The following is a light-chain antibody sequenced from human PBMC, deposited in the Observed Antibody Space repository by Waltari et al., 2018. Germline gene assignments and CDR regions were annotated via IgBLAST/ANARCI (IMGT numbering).Light chain of an antibody. Sequence: QSALTQPASVSGSPGQSITISCTGTSSDVGGYNYVSWYQQHPGKAPKLMIFDVSNRPSGVSNRCSGSKSGNAASLTISGLQAEDEADYYCSSYIGSSTRELFGGGTSLTVL. CDR1: SSDVGGYNY. CDR3: SSYIGSSTREL. J-gene: IGLJ2*01. V-gene: IGLV2-14*03. CDR2: DVS.